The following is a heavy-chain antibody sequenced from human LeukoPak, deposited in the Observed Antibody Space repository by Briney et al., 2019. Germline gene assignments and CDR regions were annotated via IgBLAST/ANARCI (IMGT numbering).Heavy chain of an antibody. V-gene: IGHV3-43*01. J-gene: IGHJ4*02. CDR2: ISWDGGST. D-gene: IGHD3-22*01. Sequence: GGSLRLSCAASGFTFDGYTMHWVRQAPGKGLEWVSLISWDGGSTYYADSVKGRFTISRDNSKNSLYMQMNSLRTEDTALYYCANVMKDSSGLAFTGFDYWGQGALVTVSS. CDR3: ANVMKDSSGLAFTGFDY. CDR1: GFTFDGYT.